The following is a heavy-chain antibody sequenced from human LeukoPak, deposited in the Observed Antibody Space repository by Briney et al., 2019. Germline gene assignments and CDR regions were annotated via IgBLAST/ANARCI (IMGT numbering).Heavy chain of an antibody. CDR3: AGITLDWYFDY. D-gene: IGHD3-9*01. CDR1: GGSFSGYY. V-gene: IGHV4-34*01. J-gene: IGHJ4*02. Sequence: SETLSLTCAVYGGSFSGYYWSWIRQPPGKGLEWIGEINHSGSTNYNPSLKSRVAISVDTSKNQFSLKLSPVTAADTAVYYCAGITLDWYFDYWGQGTLVTVSS. CDR2: INHSGST.